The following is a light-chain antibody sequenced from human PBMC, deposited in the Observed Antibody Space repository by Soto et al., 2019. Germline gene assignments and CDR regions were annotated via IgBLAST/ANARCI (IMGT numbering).Light chain of an antibody. Sequence: EVVMTQSPATLSVSPGEGVTLSCRASQGIGDTLAWYPHKPGQTPRLLIYDTSTRETGVPARFSGSRAGPECTRTINSLQSEDVEIDDCQPYNNWPLTFGGGTKVDIK. J-gene: IGKJ4*01. CDR1: QGIGDT. CDR2: DTS. CDR3: QPYNNWPLT. V-gene: IGKV3-15*01.